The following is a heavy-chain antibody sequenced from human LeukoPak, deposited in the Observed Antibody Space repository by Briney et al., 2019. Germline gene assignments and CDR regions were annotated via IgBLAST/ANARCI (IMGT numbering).Heavy chain of an antibody. Sequence: GESLKISCKGSGSLFASYWIGWVRQMPGKGLEWMGIIYPGDSDIRYSPSFQGQVTISADKSTSTAYLQWSGLKASDTAMYYCARNWAAAGTYWYFDLWGRGTLVTVSS. CDR3: ARNWAAAGTYWYFDL. J-gene: IGHJ2*01. CDR1: GSLFASYW. D-gene: IGHD6-13*01. CDR2: IYPGDSDI. V-gene: IGHV5-51*01.